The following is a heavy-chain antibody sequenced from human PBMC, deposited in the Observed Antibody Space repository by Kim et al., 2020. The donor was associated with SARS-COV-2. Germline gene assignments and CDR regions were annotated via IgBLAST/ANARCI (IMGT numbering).Heavy chain of an antibody. J-gene: IGHJ5*02. D-gene: IGHD6-13*01. CDR1: GGSFSGYY. CDR2: INHSGST. CDR3: ARGLPGIAAAGQGWFDP. Sequence: SETLSLTCAVYGGSFSGYYWSWIRQPPGKWLEWIGEINHSGSTNYNPSLKSRVTISVDTSKNQFSLKLSSVTAADTAVYYFARGLPGIAAAGQGWFDPWG. V-gene: IGHV4-34*01.